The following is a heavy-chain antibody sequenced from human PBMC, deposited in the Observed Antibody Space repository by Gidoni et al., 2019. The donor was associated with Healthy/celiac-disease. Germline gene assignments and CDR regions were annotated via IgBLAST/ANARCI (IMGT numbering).Heavy chain of an antibody. J-gene: IGHJ4*02. CDR3: ATRQGNSGYLRRDY. D-gene: IGHD3-22*01. V-gene: IGHV4-39*01. Sequence: QLQLQESGPGLVKPSETLSLTCTVAGGSISSSSYYWGWIRQPPGTGLEWSGSIYYSASTYYTPSFKSRVTISVDTSKNQFSLKLSSVTAADTAVYYCATRQGNSGYLRRDYWGQGTLVTVSS. CDR2: IYYSAST. CDR1: GGSISSSSYY.